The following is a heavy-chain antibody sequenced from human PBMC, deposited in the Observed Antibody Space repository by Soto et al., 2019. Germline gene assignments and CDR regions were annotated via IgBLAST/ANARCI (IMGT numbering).Heavy chain of an antibody. CDR1: GFTFSRYG. Sequence: PGRSLRLSCAASGFTFSRYGMHWVGRAPGKGLGGWAVIWYDGINKYYADSVKGRFPISRDNSKNTLNLQMNGLRAGDTAVYNGARTGYSYGSWYAFDIWGQGTMVTVSS. CDR3: ARTGYSYGSWYAFDI. V-gene: IGHV3-33*01. CDR2: IWYDGINK. J-gene: IGHJ3*02. D-gene: IGHD5-18*01.